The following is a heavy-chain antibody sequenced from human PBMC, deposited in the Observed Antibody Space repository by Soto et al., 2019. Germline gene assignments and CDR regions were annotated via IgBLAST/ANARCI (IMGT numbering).Heavy chain of an antibody. D-gene: IGHD3-22*01. CDR2: IYPSGST. CDR3: ARVPIYYDSSGFSHYGPFDI. V-gene: IGHV4-30-2*01. J-gene: IGHJ3*02. Sequence: QLQLQESGSGLVKPSQTLSLTCAVSGGSVNSAGYSWSWIRQPPGKGLEWIGYIYPSGSTYYNPALKSRVTMSLDMSNHHFSLKLSAVTAADTAVYYCARVPIYYDSSGFSHYGPFDIWGQGTMVTVSS. CDR1: GGSVNSAGYS.